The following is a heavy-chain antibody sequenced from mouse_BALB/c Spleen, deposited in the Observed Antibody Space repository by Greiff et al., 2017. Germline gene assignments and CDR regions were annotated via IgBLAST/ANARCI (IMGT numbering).Heavy chain of an antibody. CDR2: IYPGNSDT. J-gene: IGHJ4*01. D-gene: IGHD1-1*01. CDR1: GYTFTSYW. V-gene: IGHV1-5*01. CDR3: TRKDYYGSSYDAMDY. Sequence: VQLQQSGTVLARPGASVKMSCKASGYTFTSYWMHWVKQRPGQGLEWIGAIYPGNSDTSYNQKFKGKAKLTAVTSTSTAYMELSSLTNEDSAVYYCTRKDYYGSSYDAMDYWGQGTSVTVSS.